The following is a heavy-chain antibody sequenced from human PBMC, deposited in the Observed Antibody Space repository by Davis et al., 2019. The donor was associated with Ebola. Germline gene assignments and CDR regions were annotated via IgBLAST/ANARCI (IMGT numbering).Heavy chain of an antibody. CDR2: INHSGTT. D-gene: IGHD2-2*01. Sequence: SQTLSLTCAVYGGSFSGYYWSWIRQPPGKGLEWIGEINHSGTTNYNPSLKSRVTVSADTSKNQFSLKLSSVTAADTAVYYCAGGEWDIVVVPADYWGQGTLVTVSS. J-gene: IGHJ4*02. V-gene: IGHV4-34*01. CDR3: AGGEWDIVVVPADY. CDR1: GGSFSGYY.